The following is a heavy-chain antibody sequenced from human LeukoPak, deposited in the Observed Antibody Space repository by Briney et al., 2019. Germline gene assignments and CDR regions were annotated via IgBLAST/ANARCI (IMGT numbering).Heavy chain of an antibody. D-gene: IGHD3-10*01. Sequence: GASVKVSCKASGYTFTSYGISWVRQAPGQGIEWMGWISAYNGNTNYAQKLQGRVTMTTDTSTSTAYMELRSLRSDDTAVYYCARDPPRSLVRGVIGDYWGQGTLVTVSS. CDR1: GYTFTSYG. V-gene: IGHV1-18*01. CDR2: ISAYNGNT. J-gene: IGHJ4*02. CDR3: ARDPPRSLVRGVIGDY.